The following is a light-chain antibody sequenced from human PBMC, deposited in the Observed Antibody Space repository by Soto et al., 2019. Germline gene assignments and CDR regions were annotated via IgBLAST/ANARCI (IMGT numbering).Light chain of an antibody. CDR1: QNIKNY. CDR3: QHYENLPT. Sequence: DVQMTQSTYSMSASVGDRVTITCQASQNIKNYLNWYQQKPGRAPKILIYDASNLEAGVPSRFRGIGSGTDFTFTISRMKPEDIATYYCQHYENLPTFGQGTRLEIK. CDR2: DAS. V-gene: IGKV1-33*01. J-gene: IGKJ5*01.